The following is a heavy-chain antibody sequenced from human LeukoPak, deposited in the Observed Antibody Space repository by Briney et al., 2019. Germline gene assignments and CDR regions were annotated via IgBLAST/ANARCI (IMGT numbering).Heavy chain of an antibody. D-gene: IGHD2-15*01. Sequence: PGGSLRLSCAASGFTVITNDMTWVRQAPGKGLEWVSVLYSDGNTKYADSVQGRFTISRDNSKNTLYLEMNSLSPDDTAVYYCARGVKPLAANPLAYWGQETRVTVSS. CDR1: GFTVITND. V-gene: IGHV3-53*01. CDR2: LYSDGNT. J-gene: IGHJ4*02. CDR3: ARGVKPLAANPLAY.